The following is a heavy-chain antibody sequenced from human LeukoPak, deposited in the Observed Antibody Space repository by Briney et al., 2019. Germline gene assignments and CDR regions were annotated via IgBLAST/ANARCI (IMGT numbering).Heavy chain of an antibody. V-gene: IGHV1-18*04. CDR1: HYSFTNYI. CDR3: ARVRGEYYFDY. CDR2: ISDYNGNT. Sequence: ASVKVSCKASHYSFTNYIITWVRQAPGQGLEWMGWISDYNGNTDYAQKLQGRVTMTTDTSTSTAYMELRSLRSDDTAVYYCARVRGEYYFDYRGQGTLVTVSS. D-gene: IGHD2/OR15-2a*01. J-gene: IGHJ4*02.